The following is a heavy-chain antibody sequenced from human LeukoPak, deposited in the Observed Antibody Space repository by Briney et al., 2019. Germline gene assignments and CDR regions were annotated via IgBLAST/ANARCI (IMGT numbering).Heavy chain of an antibody. J-gene: IGHJ2*01. CDR2: IYYSGST. CDR3: ARAPGIAAAGWYFDL. D-gene: IGHD6-13*01. CDR1: GGSISSYY. Sequence: SETLSLTCTVSGGSISSYYWSWIRQPPGKALEWLGYIYYSGSTNYNPSLKSRVTISVDTSKNQFSLKLSSVTAADTAVYYCARAPGIAAAGWYFDLWGRGTLVTVSS. V-gene: IGHV4-59*08.